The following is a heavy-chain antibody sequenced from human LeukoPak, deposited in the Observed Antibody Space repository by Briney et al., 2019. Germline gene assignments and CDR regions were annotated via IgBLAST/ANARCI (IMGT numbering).Heavy chain of an antibody. CDR1: GYSFTNYY. J-gene: IGHJ4*02. D-gene: IGHD3-10*01. CDR3: ERTRGYYFDY. Sequence: ASVKVSSKASGYSFTNYYMHWVRQAPGQGLEWMGMINPSGGSTTYAQKFQGRVTMTRDMSTSTVYMELSSLTSEDTAVYYYERTRGYYFDYWGQGTLVTVSS. CDR2: INPSGGST. V-gene: IGHV1-46*01.